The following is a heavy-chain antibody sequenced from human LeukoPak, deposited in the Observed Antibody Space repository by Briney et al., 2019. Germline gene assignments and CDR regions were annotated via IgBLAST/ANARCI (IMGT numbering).Heavy chain of an antibody. CDR2: ISYSGST. CDR1: GGSISSYY. CDR3: AGEGYDSNIYYKADY. V-gene: IGHV4-59*01. D-gene: IGHD3-22*01. J-gene: IGHJ4*02. Sequence: SETLSLTCTVSGGSISSYYWSWIRQPPGKGLEWIGYISYSGSTSYNPSLKSRVTITLDTSKNQFSLKLSSVTAADAAVYYCAGEGYDSNIYYKADYWGQGTLVTVSS.